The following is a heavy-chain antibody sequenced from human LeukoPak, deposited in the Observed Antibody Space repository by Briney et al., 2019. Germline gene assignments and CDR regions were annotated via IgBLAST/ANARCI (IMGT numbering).Heavy chain of an antibody. CDR2: MNPSSGNT. V-gene: IGHV1-8*01. Sequence: GASVKVSCKASGYTFTSYDINWVRQATGQGLEWLGWMNPSSGNTGYAQKFQGRVTMTRDTSISTAYMELSSLRSEDTAMYCCSRVAYYYDSAGFYLNYFYGMDVWGQGTTVTVSS. CDR3: SRVAYYYDSAGFYLNYFYGMDV. D-gene: IGHD3-22*01. CDR1: GYTFTSYD. J-gene: IGHJ6*02.